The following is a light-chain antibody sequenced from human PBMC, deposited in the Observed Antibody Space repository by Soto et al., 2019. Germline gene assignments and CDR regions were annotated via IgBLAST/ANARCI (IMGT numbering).Light chain of an antibody. CDR2: EGS. V-gene: IGLV2-23*01. CDR1: SSDIGSYKF. J-gene: IGLJ2*01. Sequence: QSALTQPASVSGSPGQSITIFCTGTSSDIGSYKFVSWYQQHAGKAPKLMTYEGSKRPSGVSDRFSASKSGNTASLTISGLQADDEADYYCCSHAGDHVVFGVGTKLTVL. CDR3: CSHAGDHVV.